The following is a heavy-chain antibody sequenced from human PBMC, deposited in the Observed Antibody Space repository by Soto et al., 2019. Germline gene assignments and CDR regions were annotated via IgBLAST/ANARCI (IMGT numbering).Heavy chain of an antibody. V-gene: IGHV4-59*08. D-gene: IGHD3-22*01. Sequence: SETLSLTCTFSGVSINGYHWSWIRQSPGKDLEWIGYINYSGSTNYNPSLKSRVTISVDPSKSQLSLKLTSVTVADTAVYFCARQNYYDLNGYQYYFDQWSQGTLVTVS. CDR1: GVSINGYH. CDR3: ARQNYYDLNGYQYYFDQ. J-gene: IGHJ4*02. CDR2: INYSGST.